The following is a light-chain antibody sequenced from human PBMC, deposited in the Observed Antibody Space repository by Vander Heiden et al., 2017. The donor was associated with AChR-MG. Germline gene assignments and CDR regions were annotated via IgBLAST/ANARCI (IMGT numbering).Light chain of an antibody. CDR3: AAWDDSLNAWL. Sequence: QSVLTQPPSASGTPGQRVTISCSGGTSHIGSDSVQWYQRLPGTAPRRLIVYNDQRPSGVPDRFSGSKSGTSASLAISGLQSEDEADDFCAAWDDSLNAWLFGGGTKLTVL. V-gene: IGLV1-44*01. CDR1: TSHIGSDS. CDR2: YND. J-gene: IGLJ3*02.